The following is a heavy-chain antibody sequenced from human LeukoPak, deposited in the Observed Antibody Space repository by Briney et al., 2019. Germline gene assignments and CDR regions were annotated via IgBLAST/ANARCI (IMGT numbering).Heavy chain of an antibody. D-gene: IGHD3-10*02. CDR3: AELGITMIGGV. Sequence: AGGSLRLSCDASGFPFSDYYMTWIRQAPGKGLESLSYISGGGNIINYADSVKGRFTISRDNAKNSLYLQMNSLRAEDTAVYYCAELGITMIGGVWGKGTTVTISS. J-gene: IGHJ6*04. CDR2: ISGGGNII. CDR1: GFPFSDYY. V-gene: IGHV3-11*04.